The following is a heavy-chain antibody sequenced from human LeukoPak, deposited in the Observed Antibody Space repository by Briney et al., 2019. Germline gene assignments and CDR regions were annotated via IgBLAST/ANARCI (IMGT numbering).Heavy chain of an antibody. J-gene: IGHJ3*02. CDR3: ARVTAAAGMLFDI. CDR1: GGSIGSGGYY. V-gene: IGHV4-31*03. Sequence: SETLSLTCTVSGGSIGSGGYYWSWIRQHPGKGLEWIGYIYYSGSTYYNPSLKSRVTISVDTSKNQFSLKLSSVTAADTAVYYCARVTAAAGMLFDIWGQGTMVTVSS. D-gene: IGHD6-13*01. CDR2: IYYSGST.